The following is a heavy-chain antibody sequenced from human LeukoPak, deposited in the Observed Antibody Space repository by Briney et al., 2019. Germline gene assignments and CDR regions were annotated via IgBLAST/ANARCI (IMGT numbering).Heavy chain of an antibody. Sequence: SETLSLTCAVYGGSFSGFYWSWIRQPPGKGLEWIGEVNHSGSTNYNPSLKSRVTISEDTSKNQFSLRLTSVTAADTAVYYCARRSKKPRNDAFDIWGQGTMVTVSS. V-gene: IGHV4-34*01. J-gene: IGHJ3*02. CDR3: ARRSKKPRNDAFDI. D-gene: IGHD2-2*01. CDR2: VNHSGST. CDR1: GGSFSGFY.